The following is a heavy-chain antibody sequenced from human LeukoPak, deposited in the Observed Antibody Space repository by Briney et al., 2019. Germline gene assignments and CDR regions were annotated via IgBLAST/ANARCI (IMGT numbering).Heavy chain of an antibody. CDR2: IYSGGST. Sequence: SETLSLTCTVSGYSISSGYYWGWIRQPPGKGLEWIGSIYSGGSTYYNPSLKSRVTISVDTPKNQFSLKLSSVTAADTAVYYCARDLSVYYDSSLGAFDIWGQGTMVTVSS. J-gene: IGHJ3*02. CDR1: GYSISSGYY. CDR3: ARDLSVYYDSSLGAFDI. D-gene: IGHD3-22*01. V-gene: IGHV4-38-2*02.